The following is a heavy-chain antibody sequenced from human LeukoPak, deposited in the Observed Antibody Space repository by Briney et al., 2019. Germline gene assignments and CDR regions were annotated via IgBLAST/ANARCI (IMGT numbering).Heavy chain of an antibody. D-gene: IGHD3-16*01. J-gene: IGHJ4*02. V-gene: IGHV3-9*03. CDR2: ISWNGGAI. Sequence: GGSLRLSCAASGFTFDDYAMHWVRQTPGRGLEWVSGISWNGGAIGYADSVKGRFTIGRDNAKNSLYLQMNSLRPEDMALYYCAKEGGGGKFYFDYWGQGTLVTVSS. CDR3: AKEGGGGKFYFDY. CDR1: GFTFDDYA.